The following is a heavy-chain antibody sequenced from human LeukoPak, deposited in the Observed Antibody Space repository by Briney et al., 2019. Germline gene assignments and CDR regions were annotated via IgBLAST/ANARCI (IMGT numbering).Heavy chain of an antibody. CDR3: TTYGSGRKFDY. CDR2: SRNKANSYTT. Sequence: GGSLRLSCAASGFIFSDHYMGWVRQVPGKGLEWVGRSRNKANSYTTEYAASVKGRFTISRDDSTNTLYLQMNSMKSEDTAVYYCTTYGSGRKFDYWGQGILVTVSS. CDR1: GFIFSDHY. J-gene: IGHJ4*02. D-gene: IGHD3-10*01. V-gene: IGHV3-72*01.